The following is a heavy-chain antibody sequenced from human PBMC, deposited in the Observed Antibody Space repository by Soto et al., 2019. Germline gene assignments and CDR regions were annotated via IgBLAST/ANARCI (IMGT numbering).Heavy chain of an antibody. CDR2: IYSGGSR. CDR1: GFSVSGNY. J-gene: IGHJ4*02. V-gene: IGHV3-53*01. Sequence: EVQLVESGGGLIQPGGSLRLSCEVSGFSVSGNYMSWVRQAPGKGLDWVSVIYSGGSRYYADSVRGRFTISRDESQNTLYLPMNNLRAEDTAVYYCARSMMVRGVLFDLWGRGSLVSVSS. D-gene: IGHD3-10*01. CDR3: ARSMMVRGVLFDL.